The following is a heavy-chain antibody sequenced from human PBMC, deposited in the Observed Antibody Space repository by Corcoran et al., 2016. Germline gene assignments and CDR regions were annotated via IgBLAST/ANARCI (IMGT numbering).Heavy chain of an antibody. D-gene: IGHD3-16*01. CDR3: TRHDGGEEEN. CDR1: GFTFSASA. J-gene: IGHJ3*01. Sequence: EVQLVESGGGLVQPGGSLKLSCAASGFTFSASAIHWVRQASGKGLQWVGRVRSEANSYATAYAASVKGRFTISRDNSKNTAYLQMNSLKTEDAAIYYCTRHDGGEEENWGQGTTVSVSS. CDR2: VRSEANSYAT. V-gene: IGHV3-73*02.